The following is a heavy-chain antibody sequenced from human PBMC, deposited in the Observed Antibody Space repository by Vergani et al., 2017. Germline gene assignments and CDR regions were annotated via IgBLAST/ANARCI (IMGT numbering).Heavy chain of an antibody. Sequence: QVQLHQSGPGLVKPSQTLSLTCAVSGGSISSGGYSWSWIRQPPGKGLVWIGYIYHSGSTYYNPSLKSRVTISVDRSKNQFSLKLSSVTAADTAVYYCASEDRYCSSTSCYQGWGQGTLVTVSS. J-gene: IGHJ4*02. CDR1: GGSISSGGYS. CDR2: IYHSGST. D-gene: IGHD2-2*01. CDR3: ASEDRYCSSTSCYQG. V-gene: IGHV4-30-2*01.